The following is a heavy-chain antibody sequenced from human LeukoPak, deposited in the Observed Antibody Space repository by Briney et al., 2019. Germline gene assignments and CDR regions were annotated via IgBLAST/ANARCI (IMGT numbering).Heavy chain of an antibody. Sequence: PGGSLRLSCAASGLTFSSYAMSWVRQAPGKGLEWVSAISGSGGSTYYADSVKGRFTISRDNSKNTLYLQMNSLRAEDTAVYYCAKDPLVDTATYFDYWGQGTLVTVSS. D-gene: IGHD5-18*01. CDR2: ISGSGGST. CDR3: AKDPLVDTATYFDY. CDR1: GLTFSSYA. J-gene: IGHJ4*02. V-gene: IGHV3-23*01.